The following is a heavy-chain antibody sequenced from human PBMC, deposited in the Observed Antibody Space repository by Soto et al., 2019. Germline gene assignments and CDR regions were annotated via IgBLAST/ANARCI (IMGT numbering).Heavy chain of an antibody. CDR3: AIPPPSFAGSLKTTVTTNSFDY. CDR1: GFTFSSYE. J-gene: IGHJ4*02. Sequence: EVQLVESGGGLVQPGRSLRLSCAASGFTFSSYEFNWVRQAPGKGLEWISYIGTSDTNIYYAGSVKGRFTVSRDNAKNSLYLQMNSLRAEDTAVYYCAIPPPSFAGSLKTTVTTNSFDYWGQGTLVTVSS. D-gene: IGHD4-17*01. CDR2: IGTSDTNI. V-gene: IGHV3-48*03.